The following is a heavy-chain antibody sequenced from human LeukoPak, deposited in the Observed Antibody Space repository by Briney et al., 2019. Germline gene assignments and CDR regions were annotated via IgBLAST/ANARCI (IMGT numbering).Heavy chain of an antibody. D-gene: IGHD3-22*01. Sequence: SETLSLTCTLSSGSLSSSYWSWIRQPAGKGLEWIGRIYTSGSTNYNPSLKSRVTMSVDTSKNQFSLKLSSVTAADTAVYYCSRDRYYYDSSGYSHRLDYWGQGTLVTVSS. J-gene: IGHJ4*02. V-gene: IGHV4-4*07. CDR3: SRDRYYYDSSGYSHRLDY. CDR2: IYTSGST. CDR1: SGSLSSSY.